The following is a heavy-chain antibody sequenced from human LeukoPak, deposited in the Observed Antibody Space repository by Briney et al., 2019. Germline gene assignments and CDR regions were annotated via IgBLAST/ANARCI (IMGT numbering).Heavy chain of an antibody. V-gene: IGHV4-34*01. J-gene: IGHJ4*02. CDR3: ARRAVKSYDILTGYYFDY. CDR1: GGSFNDYY. D-gene: IGHD3-9*01. Sequence: PSETLSLTCDVSGGSFNDYYWSWIRQAPGKGLEWIGKIRHSGSTNYNPSLKSRVTISVDTSKNQFSLKLSSVTAADTAVYYCARRAVKSYDILTGYYFDYWGQGTLVTVSS. CDR2: IRHSGST.